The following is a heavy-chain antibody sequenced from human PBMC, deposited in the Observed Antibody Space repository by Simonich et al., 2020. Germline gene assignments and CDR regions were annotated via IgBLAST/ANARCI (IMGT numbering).Heavy chain of an antibody. J-gene: IGHJ3*02. D-gene: IGHD2-15*01. Sequence: QVQLVESGGGVVQPGRSLRLSCAASGFTFSSYAMHWVRQAPGKGLGWVAVISYDVRNKYYADSGKGRFTISRDNSKNTLYLQMNSLRAEDTAVYYCAREGLLLDAFDIWGQGTMVTVSS. CDR3: AREGLLLDAFDI. CDR2: ISYDVRNK. V-gene: IGHV3-30*07. CDR1: GFTFSSYA.